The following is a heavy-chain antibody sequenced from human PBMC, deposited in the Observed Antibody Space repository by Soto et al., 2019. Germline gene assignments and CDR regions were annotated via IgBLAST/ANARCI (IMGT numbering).Heavy chain of an antibody. J-gene: IGHJ5*02. CDR2: INHSGST. D-gene: IGHD2-8*02. Sequence: PSETLSLTCAVYGGSFSGYYWSWIRQPPGKGLEWIGEINHSGSTNYNPSLKSRVTISVDTSKNQFSLKLSSVTAADTAVYYCARARGRIWSYNWFDTWGQGTLVTVSS. CDR1: GGSFSGYY. CDR3: ARARGRIWSYNWFDT. V-gene: IGHV4-34*01.